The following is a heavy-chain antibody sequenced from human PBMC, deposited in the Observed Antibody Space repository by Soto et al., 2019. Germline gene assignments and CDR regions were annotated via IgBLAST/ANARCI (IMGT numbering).Heavy chain of an antibody. CDR1: GGTFSSYA. CDR3: ATLSGGSRYYYYGMDV. J-gene: IGHJ6*02. V-gene: IGHV1-69*12. CDR2: IIPIFGTA. Sequence: QVQLVQSGAEVKKPGSSVKVSCKASGGTFSSYAISWVRQAPGQGLEWMGGIIPIFGTANYAQKFQGRVTITADESTSTAYVELGSLRSEDTAVYYCATLSGGSRYYYYGMDVWGQVTTVTVSS. D-gene: IGHD2-15*01.